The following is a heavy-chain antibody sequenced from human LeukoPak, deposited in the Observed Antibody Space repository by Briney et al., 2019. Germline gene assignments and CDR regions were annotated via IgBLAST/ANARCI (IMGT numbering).Heavy chain of an antibody. Sequence: GGSLRLSCAASGFTFDDYAMHWVRQAPGKGLEWVSLISWDGGSTYYADSVKGRFTISRDNSKNSLYLQMNGLRAEDTALYYCAKEAFLDSPNRPMDVWGKGTTVTVSS. CDR3: AKEAFLDSPNRPMDV. D-gene: IGHD3-3*02. CDR1: GFTFDDYA. CDR2: ISWDGGST. V-gene: IGHV3-43D*04. J-gene: IGHJ6*03.